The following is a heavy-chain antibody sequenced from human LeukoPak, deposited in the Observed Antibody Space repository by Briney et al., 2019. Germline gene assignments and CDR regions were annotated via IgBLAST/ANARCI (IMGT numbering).Heavy chain of an antibody. V-gene: IGHV3-48*03. CDR1: GFTFNTYE. Sequence: GGSLRLSCAASGFTFNTYEMHWVRQTPGKGLEWVSYISSSGNTIYYADSVKGRFTISRDNAKNSLFLQMKSLRAEDTAVYICARGLFLSTSIDYWGQGTLVTVSS. J-gene: IGHJ4*02. CDR2: ISSSGNTI. D-gene: IGHD2/OR15-2a*01. CDR3: ARGLFLSTSIDY.